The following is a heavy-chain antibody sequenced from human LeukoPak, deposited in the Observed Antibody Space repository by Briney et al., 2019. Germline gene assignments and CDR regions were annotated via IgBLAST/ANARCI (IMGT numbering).Heavy chain of an antibody. CDR1: GFTLSSGV. CDR3: ARQPDDFSGWNNGQDFFDY. CDR2: ISGRGSST. V-gene: IGHV3-23*01. D-gene: IGHD6-19*01. J-gene: IGHJ4*02. Sequence: PWGSLRLSCAAPGFTLSSGVLYWVRQAQATGLEWVSGISGRGSSTYYADYVKGRFTISRDNSKNTLYLQMNSLRAEDTAVHYCARQPDDFSGWNNGQDFFDYWGQGTLVTVSS.